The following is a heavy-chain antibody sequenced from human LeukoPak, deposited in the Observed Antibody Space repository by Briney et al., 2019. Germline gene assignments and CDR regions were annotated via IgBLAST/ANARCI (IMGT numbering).Heavy chain of an antibody. J-gene: IGHJ6*03. CDR1: GYTFTGYY. CDR2: INPSSGGT. V-gene: IGHV1-2*02. Sequence: AASVKVSCKPSGYTFTGYYMHWVRQAPGQGLEWMGWINPSSGGTNYPQKFQGRVTMTRDTSLSTAYMELSGLRSDDTAVYYCARGVVAATFYYYMDVWDKGTTVTVSS. D-gene: IGHD2-15*01. CDR3: ARGVVAATFYYYMDV.